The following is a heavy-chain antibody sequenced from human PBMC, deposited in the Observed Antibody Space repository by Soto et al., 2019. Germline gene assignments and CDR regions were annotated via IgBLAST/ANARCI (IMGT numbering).Heavy chain of an antibody. V-gene: IGHV3-15*01. CDR3: PSSNWGHPYWYCDL. CDR1: GFTFSNAW. J-gene: IGHJ2*01. CDR2: IKSKTDGGTT. Sequence: GGSLRLSCAASGFTFSNAWMSWVRQAPGKGLEWVGRIKSKTDGGTTDYAAPVKGRFTISRDDSKNTLYLQMNSLKTEDTAVYYCPSSNWGHPYWYCDLWGRGPIVTVSS. D-gene: IGHD7-27*01.